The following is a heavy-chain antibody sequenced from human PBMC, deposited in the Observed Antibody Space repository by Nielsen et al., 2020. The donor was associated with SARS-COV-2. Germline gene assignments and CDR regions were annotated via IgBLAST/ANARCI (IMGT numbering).Heavy chain of an antibody. D-gene: IGHD3-3*01. CDR3: ARDPRSGYSPSLNWFDP. CDR1: GFTFDDYA. CDR2: ISWNSGSI. V-gene: IGHV3-9*01. Sequence: SLKISCAASGFTFDDYAMHWVRQAPGKGLEWVSGISWNSGSIGYADSVKGRFTISRDNAKNSLYLQMNSLRSEDTAVYYCARDPRSGYSPSLNWFDPWGQGTLVTVSS. J-gene: IGHJ5*02.